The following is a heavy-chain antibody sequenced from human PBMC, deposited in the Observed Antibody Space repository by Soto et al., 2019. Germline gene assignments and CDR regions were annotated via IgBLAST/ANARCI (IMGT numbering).Heavy chain of an antibody. CDR2: ISYDGSNK. CDR3: ARGPHYYGFLFPTLIGRYCYRSGLGV. CDR1: GCTFSNYA. Sequence: GRPLRLPCAASGCTFSNYAMHWVRQAPGKGLEWVAVISYDGSNKYYADSVKGRFAISRDNSKNTLYLQMNSLRAEDTAVYYYARGPHYYGFLFPTLIGRYCYRSGLGVRGQGTTVIGFS. V-gene: IGHV3-30*09. D-gene: IGHD3-10*01. J-gene: IGHJ6*02.